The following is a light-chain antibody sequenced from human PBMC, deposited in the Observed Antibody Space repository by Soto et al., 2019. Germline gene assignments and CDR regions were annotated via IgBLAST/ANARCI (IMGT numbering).Light chain of an antibody. J-gene: IGKJ1*01. CDR2: GAF. CDR3: QQYHSSPWT. Sequence: EIVLTQSPGTLSLSPGESATLSCRASQSIPNNNLAWYQQKPGQAPRLLFYGAFNRASGIPDRFSGSGSGTDFTLTISRVEPVDFAVYSCQQYHSSPWTFGQGTRWIS. CDR1: QSIPNNN. V-gene: IGKV3-20*01.